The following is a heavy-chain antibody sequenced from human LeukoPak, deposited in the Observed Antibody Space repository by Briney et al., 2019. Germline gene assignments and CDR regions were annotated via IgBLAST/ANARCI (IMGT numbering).Heavy chain of an antibody. CDR3: AGDAVGADFGVVINYYYYMDV. CDR1: GFTFSDYY. J-gene: IGHJ6*03. CDR2: ISSSGSTI. D-gene: IGHD3-3*01. Sequence: KPGGSLRLYCAASGFTFSDYYMSWIRQAPGKGLEWVSYISSSGSTIYYADSVKGRFTISRDNAKNSLYLQMNSLRAEDTAVYYCAGDAVGADFGVVINYYYYMDVWGKGTTVTVSS. V-gene: IGHV3-11*04.